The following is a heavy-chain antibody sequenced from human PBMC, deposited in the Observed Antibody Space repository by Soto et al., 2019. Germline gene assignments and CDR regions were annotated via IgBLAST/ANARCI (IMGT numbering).Heavy chain of an antibody. D-gene: IGHD3-16*02. J-gene: IGHJ5*02. CDR3: ARDFSGKDSGIWGSYRSHWWFDP. Sequence: EVQLVESGGGLVKPGGSLRLSCAASGFTFSSYSMNWVRQAPGKGLEWVSSISSSSSYIYYAYSVKGRFTISRDNAKNSLYLQMNSLRAEGTAVYYCARDFSGKDSGIWGSYRSHWWFDPWGQGTLVTVSS. V-gene: IGHV3-21*01. CDR1: GFTFSSYS. CDR2: ISSSSSYI.